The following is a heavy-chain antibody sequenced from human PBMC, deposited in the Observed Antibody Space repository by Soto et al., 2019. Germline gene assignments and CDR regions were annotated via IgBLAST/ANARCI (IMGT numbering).Heavy chain of an antibody. CDR3: ARESLGGDYPLDY. CDR1: GFTFSNYE. D-gene: IGHD4-17*01. CDR2: ISSSGSTI. J-gene: IGHJ4*02. Sequence: CPRLSCASSGFTFSNYEMNWVRQAPGKGLEWVSYISSSGSTIYYADSVKGRFTISRDNAKSSLFLQVSSLRADDTAIYYCARESLGGDYPLDYWGQGTLVTVSS. V-gene: IGHV3-48*03.